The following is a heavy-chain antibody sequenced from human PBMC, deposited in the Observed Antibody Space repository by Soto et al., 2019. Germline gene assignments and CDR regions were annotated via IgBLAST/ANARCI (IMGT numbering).Heavy chain of an antibody. CDR3: DQRHTLLHEYYRCDP. V-gene: IGHV2-26*01. CDR1: GLSLTKTSVG. J-gene: IGHJ5*02. CDR2: ISSDDAK. Sequence: QVTVKESGPVLVRPPETLTLTCSVSGLSLTKTSVGVGWIRQTPGKAMEWLAHISSDDAKAYNTSLENRLTISKDTPNNIVVLRMTNLAPVDTATYFCDQRHTLLHEYYRCDPWGTGILVTVSS. D-gene: IGHD1-26*01.